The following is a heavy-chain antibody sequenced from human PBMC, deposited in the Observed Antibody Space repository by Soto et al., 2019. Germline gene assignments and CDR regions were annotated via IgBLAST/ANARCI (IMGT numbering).Heavy chain of an antibody. D-gene: IGHD5-18*01. CDR1: EFTFNTYG. Sequence: QVQLVESGGGAVQPGRSLRLSCAASEFTFNTYGLHWVRQAPGKGLEWVAVISYDGSHKSYADSVEGRFTISRDNYKNSLHLQMNSLRPEDTAVYYCARDRGYTAKVIAPEYWGQGPLVTVS. CDR3: ARDRGYTAKVIAPEY. CDR2: ISYDGSHK. V-gene: IGHV3-30*03. J-gene: IGHJ4*02.